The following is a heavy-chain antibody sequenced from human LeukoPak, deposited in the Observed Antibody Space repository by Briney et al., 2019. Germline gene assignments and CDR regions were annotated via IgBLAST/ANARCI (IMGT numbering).Heavy chain of an antibody. CDR2: ISGLGGST. V-gene: IGHV3-23*01. D-gene: IGHD2-2*01. CDR1: GFTFSSNA. Sequence: GSLRLSCAASGFTFSSNAMSWVRQAPGKGLEWVSAISGLGGSTYYADSVKGRFTVSRDNSKNTLYLQMNTLRAVDTAVYYCARDIVVVPAAIDYYYMDVWGKGTTVTVSS. CDR3: ARDIVVVPAAIDYYYMDV. J-gene: IGHJ6*03.